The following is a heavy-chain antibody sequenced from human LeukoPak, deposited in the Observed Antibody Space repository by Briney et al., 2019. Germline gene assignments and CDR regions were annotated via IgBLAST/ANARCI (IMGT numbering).Heavy chain of an antibody. CDR1: GGSFSGYY. Sequence: SETLSLTCAVYGGSFSGYYWSWIRQPPGKGLEWIGEINHSGSTNYNPSLKSRVTISVDTSKNQFPLKLSSVTAADTAVYYCARGRNGMVRGVIIYPRKNNWFDPWGQGTLVTVSS. CDR2: INHSGST. J-gene: IGHJ5*02. V-gene: IGHV4-34*01. D-gene: IGHD3-10*01. CDR3: ARGRNGMVRGVIIYPRKNNWFDP.